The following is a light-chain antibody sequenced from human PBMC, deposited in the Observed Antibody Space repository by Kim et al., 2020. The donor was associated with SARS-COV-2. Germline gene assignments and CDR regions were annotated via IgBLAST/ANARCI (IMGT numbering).Light chain of an antibody. J-gene: IGKJ4*01. V-gene: IGKV3-11*01. Sequence: SPGERATLSCRASQSVSSYLAWYQQKPGQAPRLLIYDASKRATGIPARFSGSGSGTDFTLTISSLEPEDFAVYYCQQRSNWPPKLTFGGGTKLEI. CDR1: QSVSSY. CDR2: DAS. CDR3: QQRSNWPPKLT.